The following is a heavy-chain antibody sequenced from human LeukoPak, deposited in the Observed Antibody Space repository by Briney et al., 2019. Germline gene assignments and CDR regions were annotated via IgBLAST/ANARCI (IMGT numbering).Heavy chain of an antibody. CDR1: GFTFSTYA. V-gene: IGHV3-23*01. CDR2: ISGSGDST. J-gene: IGHJ6*02. D-gene: IGHD5-18*01. Sequence: PGGSLRLSCAASGFTFSTYAVNWVRQAPGKGLEWVSTISGSGDSTYYADSVKGRFTISRDNSKDTLYLQMSSVRVDDTAVYYCARDRGYSYGPYYYYYYGMDVWGQGTTVTVSS. CDR3: ARDRGYSYGPYYYYYYGMDV.